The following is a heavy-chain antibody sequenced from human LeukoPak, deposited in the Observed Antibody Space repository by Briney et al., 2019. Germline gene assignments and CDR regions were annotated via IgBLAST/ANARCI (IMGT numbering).Heavy chain of an antibody. D-gene: IGHD1-14*01. V-gene: IGHV3-30*02. CDR1: GFIFSNYG. CDR3: VKDTGRGDF. CDR2: LHNDETEI. J-gene: IGHJ4*02. Sequence: GGSLRLSCAASGFIFSNYGMHWVCQAPGKGLEWVAFLHNDETEIYYADSVKGRFTISRDNSKNTLYLQMSSLRDEDTAVYYCVKDTGRGDFWGQGTQVTVSS.